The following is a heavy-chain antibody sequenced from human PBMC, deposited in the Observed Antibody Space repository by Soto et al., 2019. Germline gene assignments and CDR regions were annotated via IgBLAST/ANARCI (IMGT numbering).Heavy chain of an antibody. CDR3: ARGRIVVVPTQTRYYYMDV. Sequence: SETLSLTCSVYGGSFSGYYWSWIRQPPGKGLEWIGEINHSGSTNYNPSLKSRVTISVDTSKNQFSLKLSSVTAADTAVYYCARGRIVVVPTQTRYYYMDVWGKGTTVTVSS. V-gene: IGHV4-34*01. J-gene: IGHJ6*03. CDR2: INHSGST. CDR1: GGSFSGYY. D-gene: IGHD2-2*01.